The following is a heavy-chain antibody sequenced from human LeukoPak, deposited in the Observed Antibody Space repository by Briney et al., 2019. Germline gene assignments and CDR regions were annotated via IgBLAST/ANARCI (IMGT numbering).Heavy chain of an antibody. V-gene: IGHV3-30*02. Sequence: GGSLRLSCAASGFPFSGYGMHWVRQAPGKGLEWLTVVGHDGTFQRYADSVKGRFTISRDNSRNTLFLQMNSLRAEDTAVYYCAKTPDSSSSGFRPLFDYWGQGTLVTVSS. CDR3: AKTPDSSSSGFRPLFDY. CDR1: GFPFSGYG. CDR2: VGHDGTFQ. J-gene: IGHJ4*02. D-gene: IGHD6-6*01.